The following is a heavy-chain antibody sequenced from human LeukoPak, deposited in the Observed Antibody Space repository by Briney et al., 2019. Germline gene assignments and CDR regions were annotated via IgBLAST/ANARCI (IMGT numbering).Heavy chain of an antibody. J-gene: IGHJ4*02. CDR1: GFTFGSYS. V-gene: IGHV3-21*01. D-gene: IGHD5-18*01. CDR3: ARVGSGYSFDY. CDR2: ISSSSSYI. Sequence: GGSLRLSCAASGFTFGSYSMNWVRQAPGKGLEWVSSISSSSSYIYYADSVKGRFTISRDNAKNSLYLQMNSLRAEDTAVYYCARVGSGYSFDYWGQGTLVTVSS.